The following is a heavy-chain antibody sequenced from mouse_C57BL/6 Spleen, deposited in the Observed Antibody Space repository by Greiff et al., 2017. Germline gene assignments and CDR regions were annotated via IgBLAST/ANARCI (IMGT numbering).Heavy chain of an antibody. CDR3: AREDWYEVAY. CDR1: GYSITSGYY. J-gene: IGHJ3*01. Sequence: DVQLVESGPGLVKPSQSLSLTCSVTGYSITSGYYWNWIRQFPGNKLEWMGYISYDGSNNYNPSLKNRISITRDTSKNQFFLKLKSVTTEDTATYYCAREDWYEVAYWGQGTLVTVSA. D-gene: IGHD2-14*01. V-gene: IGHV3-6*01. CDR2: ISYDGSN.